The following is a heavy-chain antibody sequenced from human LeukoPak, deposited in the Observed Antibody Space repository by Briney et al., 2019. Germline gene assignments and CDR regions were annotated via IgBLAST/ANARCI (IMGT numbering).Heavy chain of an antibody. CDR1: GFTFRTYW. J-gene: IGHJ4*02. CDR2: ISPDGSTT. D-gene: IGHD3-16*01. CDR3: ARVWSEFDY. V-gene: IGHV3-74*01. Sequence: GGSLSLSCAASGFTFRTYWMHWVRRPPGKGLVWVSRISPDGSTTTYADSVKGRFTISRDNSKNTVFLQMDSLGVDDTAMYYCARVWSEFDYWGQGALVTVSS.